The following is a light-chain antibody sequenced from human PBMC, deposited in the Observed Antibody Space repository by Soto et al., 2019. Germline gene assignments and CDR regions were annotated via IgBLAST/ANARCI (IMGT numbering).Light chain of an antibody. CDR1: SSNIGSNT. CDR2: SND. J-gene: IGLJ7*01. V-gene: IGLV1-44*01. Sequence: QSVLTQPPSASGTPGQKVTMSCSGSSSNIGSNTVNWYQQLPGTAPKLLIYSNDQRPSGVHDRFSGSKSGTSASLAISGLQSEDEADYSCAAWDDSLNGVVFGGGTQLTVL. CDR3: AAWDDSLNGVV.